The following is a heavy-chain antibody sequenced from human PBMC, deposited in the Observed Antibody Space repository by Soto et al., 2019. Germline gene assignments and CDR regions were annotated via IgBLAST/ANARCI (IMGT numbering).Heavy chain of an antibody. Sequence: QVQLVQSGAEVKKPGASVKVSCKASGYTFTSYYMHWVRQAPGQGLEWMGIINPSGGSTSYAQKFQGRVTMTRDTSTSTVYMELSSLRSEDTAVYYCARDDGPWRFSWVLREDYYYYGMDVWGQGTTVTVSS. D-gene: IGHD2-8*01. CDR3: ARDDGPWRFSWVLREDYYYYGMDV. V-gene: IGHV1-46*01. J-gene: IGHJ6*02. CDR2: INPSGGST. CDR1: GYTFTSYY.